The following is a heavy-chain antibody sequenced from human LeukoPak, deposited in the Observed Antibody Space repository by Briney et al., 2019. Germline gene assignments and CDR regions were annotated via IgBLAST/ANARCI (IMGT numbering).Heavy chain of an antibody. J-gene: IGHJ4*02. V-gene: IGHV4-38-2*01. Sequence: KPSETLSLTCAVSGYSISSGYYWGWIRQPPGKGLEWIGSIYHSGSTYYNPSLKSRVTISVDTSKNQFSLKLSSVTAADTAVYYCASSFLEWLGPFDYWGQGTLVTVSS. D-gene: IGHD3-3*01. CDR3: ASSFLEWLGPFDY. CDR1: GYSISSGYY. CDR2: IYHSGST.